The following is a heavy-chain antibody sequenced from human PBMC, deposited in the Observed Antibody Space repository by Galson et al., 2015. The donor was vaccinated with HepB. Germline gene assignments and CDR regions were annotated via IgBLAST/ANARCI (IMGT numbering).Heavy chain of an antibody. D-gene: IGHD3-10*01. J-gene: IGHJ6*02. CDR2: ISYDGKIK. CDR1: GFSFMSCG. V-gene: IGHV3-30*18. CDR3: AKDFGPLTMVRGVSAGMDV. Sequence: SLRLSCAASGFSFMSCGMQWVRQGPGKGLEWVALISYDGKIKDYSNSVKGRFTISRDNSKNTLYLQMNSLRAEDTAVYYCAKDFGPLTMVRGVSAGMDVWGQGTTVTVSS.